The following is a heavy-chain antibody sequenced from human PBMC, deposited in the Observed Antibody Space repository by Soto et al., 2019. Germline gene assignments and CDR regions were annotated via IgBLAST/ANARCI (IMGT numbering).Heavy chain of an antibody. CDR1: GGSISSSSYY. D-gene: IGHD6-13*01. CDR3: ARRGSSSWYGY. CDR2: IYYSGST. V-gene: IGHV4-39*01. Sequence: QLQLQESGPGLVKPSETLSLTCTASGGSISSSSYYWGWIRQPPGKGLEWIGSIYYSGSTYYNPSLKRRVTISVDTSKNQFSLKLSSVTAADTAVYYCARRGSSSWYGYWGQGTLVTVSS. J-gene: IGHJ4*02.